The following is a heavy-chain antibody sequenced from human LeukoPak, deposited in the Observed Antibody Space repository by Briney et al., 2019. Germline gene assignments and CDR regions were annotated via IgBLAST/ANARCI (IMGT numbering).Heavy chain of an antibody. CDR1: GGTFSSYA. Sequence: GASVKVSCKASGGTFSSYAISWVRQAPGQGLEWMGGIIPIFGTANYAQKFQGRVTITADESTSTAYMELSSLRAEDTAVYYCARINAMKNTYYDSSGYSYWGQGTLVTVSS. V-gene: IGHV1-69*13. CDR3: ARINAMKNTYYDSSGYSY. CDR2: IIPIFGTA. J-gene: IGHJ4*02. D-gene: IGHD3-22*01.